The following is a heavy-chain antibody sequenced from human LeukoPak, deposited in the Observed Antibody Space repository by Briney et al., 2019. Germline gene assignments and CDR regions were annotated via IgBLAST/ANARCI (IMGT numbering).Heavy chain of an antibody. Sequence: PGGSLRLSCAASGFTFSSYGMHWVRQAPGKGREWVAVIWYDGSNKYYADSVKGRFTISRDNSKNTLYLQMNSLRAEDTAVYYCAKDQGQWLVGGLDYWGQGTLVTVSS. J-gene: IGHJ4*02. CDR3: AKDQGQWLVGGLDY. CDR1: GFTFSSYG. V-gene: IGHV3-33*06. CDR2: IWYDGSNK. D-gene: IGHD6-19*01.